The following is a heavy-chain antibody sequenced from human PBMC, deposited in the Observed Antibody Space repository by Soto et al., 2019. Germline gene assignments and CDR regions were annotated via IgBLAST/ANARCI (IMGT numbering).Heavy chain of an antibody. CDR3: ARSYTLSLWPAPNWFDP. V-gene: IGHV4-31*03. J-gene: IGHJ5*02. Sequence: QVQLQESGPGLVMPSQTLSLTCTVSGGSMNSASYYWTWIRQHPGKGLEWIGYILYSGKTYYNPSLKGRVGISVETSRSHFSLALPSVTAADTAVYYCARSYTLSLWPAPNWFDPWGQGTLVTVSS. CDR1: GGSMNSASYY. CDR2: ILYSGKT. D-gene: IGHD2-2*02.